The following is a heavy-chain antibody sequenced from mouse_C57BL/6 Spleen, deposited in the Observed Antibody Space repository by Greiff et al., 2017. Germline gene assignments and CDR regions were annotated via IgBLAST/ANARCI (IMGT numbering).Heavy chain of an antibody. D-gene: IGHD1-1*02. V-gene: IGHV5-16*01. CDR1: GFTFSDYY. CDR3: ARDHYGRYFDV. Sequence: EVKLMESEGGLVQPGSSMKLSCPASGFTFSDYYMAWVRQVPEKGLEWVANINYDGSSTYYLDSLKSRFIISRDNAKNILYLQMSSLKSEETSTYYCARDHYGRYFDVWGTGTTVTVSS. CDR2: INYDGSST. J-gene: IGHJ1*03.